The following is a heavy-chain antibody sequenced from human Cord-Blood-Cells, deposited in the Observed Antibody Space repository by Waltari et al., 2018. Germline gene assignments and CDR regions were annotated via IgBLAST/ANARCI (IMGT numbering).Heavy chain of an antibody. V-gene: IGHV1-69*12. D-gene: IGHD7-27*01. CDR3: ARDITGEYYFDY. J-gene: IGHJ4*02. Sequence: QVQLVQSGAEVKKPGSSVKVTCKASGGPSSSYAISWVRQAPGQGLEWMGGIIPIFGTANYAQKFQGRVTITADESTSTAYMELSSLRSEDTAVYYCARDITGEYYFDYWGQGTLVTVSS. CDR2: IIPIFGTA. CDR1: GGPSSSYA.